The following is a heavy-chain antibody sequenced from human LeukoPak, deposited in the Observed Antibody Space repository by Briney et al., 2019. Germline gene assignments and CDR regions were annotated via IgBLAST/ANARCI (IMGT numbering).Heavy chain of an antibody. CDR1: GFTFSSYW. Sequence: GGSLRLSCAASGFTFSSYWRSWVRQAPGKGLEWVANIKQDGSEKYYVDSVKGRFTISRDNAKNSLYLQMNSLRAEDTAVYYCARDQSEGYDSSGYYYYYYSMDVWGQGTTVTVSS. J-gene: IGHJ6*02. CDR3: ARDQSEGYDSSGYYYYYYSMDV. CDR2: IKQDGSEK. V-gene: IGHV3-7*01. D-gene: IGHD3-22*01.